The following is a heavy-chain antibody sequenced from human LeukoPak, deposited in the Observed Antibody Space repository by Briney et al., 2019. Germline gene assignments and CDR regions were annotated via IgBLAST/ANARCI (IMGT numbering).Heavy chain of an antibody. Sequence: PGGSLRLSCAASGFSFSGYWMSWVRQAPGKGLEWVAVIWYEGSNKYYADSVKGRFTISRDNSKNTLYLQMNSLRAEDTAVYYCARGGTYDSSGYPDYWGQGTLVTVSS. CDR2: IWYEGSNK. D-gene: IGHD3-22*01. V-gene: IGHV3-33*01. CDR1: GFSFSGYW. CDR3: ARGGTYDSSGYPDY. J-gene: IGHJ4*02.